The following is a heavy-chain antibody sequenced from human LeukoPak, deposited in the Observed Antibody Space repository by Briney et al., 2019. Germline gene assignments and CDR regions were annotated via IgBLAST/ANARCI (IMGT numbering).Heavy chain of an antibody. J-gene: IGHJ5*02. CDR3: ARAWRPLQYSSGWYGNWFDP. D-gene: IGHD6-19*01. CDR2: IYTSGST. V-gene: IGHV4-61*02. Sequence: SETPSLTCTASGVSISSGSYYWSWIRQPAGKGLEWIGRIYTSGSTNYNPSLKSRVTISVDTSKNQFSLKLSSVTAADTAVYYCARAWRPLQYSSGWYGNWFDPWGQGTLVTVSS. CDR1: GVSISSGSYY.